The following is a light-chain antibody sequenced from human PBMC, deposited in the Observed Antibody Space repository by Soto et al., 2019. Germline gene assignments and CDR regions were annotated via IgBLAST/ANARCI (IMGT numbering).Light chain of an antibody. CDR1: QSISSW. CDR2: TTS. V-gene: IGKV1-5*03. Sequence: DIHLTQSPSTLSASVGDRVTITCRASQSISSWLAWYQQKPGKAPKLLIYTTSSLESGVPSRFSGSGSGTEFTLTISSLQPDEFATYYCQHYKDYSWTFGQGTKVEIK. CDR3: QHYKDYSWT. J-gene: IGKJ1*01.